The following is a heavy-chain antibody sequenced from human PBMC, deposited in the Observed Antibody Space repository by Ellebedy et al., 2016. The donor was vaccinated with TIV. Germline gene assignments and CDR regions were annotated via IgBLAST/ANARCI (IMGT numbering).Heavy chain of an antibody. D-gene: IGHD3-10*01. Sequence: HTGGSLRLSCAASGFTFKTYWMVWVRQAPGKGLEWISHINADGSTTTYADSVEGRFAISRDNSKNTLYLQMDSLRVEDTAVYYCARAGGAGVALVRGGLDYWGQGTLVIVSS. J-gene: IGHJ4*02. CDR2: INADGSTT. V-gene: IGHV3-74*01. CDR3: ARAGGAGVALVRGGLDY. CDR1: GFTFKTYW.